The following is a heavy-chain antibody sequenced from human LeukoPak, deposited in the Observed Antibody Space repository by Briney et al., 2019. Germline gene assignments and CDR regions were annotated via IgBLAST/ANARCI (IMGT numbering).Heavy chain of an antibody. Sequence: GMSLRLSCAASGFTFSGHAMHWVRQDPGKWLELLAYISHDGSYQYHVDSVKGRFTVSRDNSKNTLYLQMNSLSAEDSAVYYCLPELGAKNYFDYWGQGTLVTVSS. V-gene: IGHV3-30*03. CDR1: GFTFSGHA. J-gene: IGHJ4*02. D-gene: IGHD1-14*01. CDR2: ISHDGSYQ. CDR3: LPELGAKNYFDY.